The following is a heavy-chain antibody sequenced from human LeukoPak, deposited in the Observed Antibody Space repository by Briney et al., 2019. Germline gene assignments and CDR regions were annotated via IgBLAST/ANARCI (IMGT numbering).Heavy chain of an antibody. Sequence: PPGGSLRLSCAASGFTFSSYAMSWVRQAPGKGLEWVSAISGSGGSTYYADSVKGRFTISRDNSKNTLYLQMNSLRAEDTAVYYCAKGGSYYYYYMDVWGKGTTVTVSS. J-gene: IGHJ6*03. CDR1: GFTFSSYA. CDR3: AKGGSYYYYYMDV. CDR2: ISGSGGST. D-gene: IGHD3-10*01. V-gene: IGHV3-23*01.